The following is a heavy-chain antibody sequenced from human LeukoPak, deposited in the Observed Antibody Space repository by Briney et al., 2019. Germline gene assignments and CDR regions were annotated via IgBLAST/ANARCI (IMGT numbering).Heavy chain of an antibody. CDR1: GFTVSSND. J-gene: IGHJ6*02. Sequence: GGSLRLSCAASGFTVSSNDMSWVRQAPGKGLERVSVFLSGGSTHYADSVKARLSMSRDDSRNIVYLQLNSLRADDTAVYYCARSGLTGRGNGLDVWGQGTTVTVSS. CDR2: FLSGGST. V-gene: IGHV3-53*01. D-gene: IGHD3/OR15-3a*01. CDR3: ARSGLTGRGNGLDV.